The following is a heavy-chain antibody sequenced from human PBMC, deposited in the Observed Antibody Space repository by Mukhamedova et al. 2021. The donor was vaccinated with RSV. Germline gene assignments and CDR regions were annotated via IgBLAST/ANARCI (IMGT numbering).Heavy chain of an antibody. J-gene: IGHJ2*01. CDR3: ARETRGIGDWYFDF. CDR2: GGSNK. V-gene: IGHV3-30*01. Sequence: GGSNKYYVDSVKGRFTISRDNSKNTLSLQMNSLRAEDTAVYYCARETRGIGDWYFDFWGRGTLVTVSS. D-gene: IGHD3-16*01.